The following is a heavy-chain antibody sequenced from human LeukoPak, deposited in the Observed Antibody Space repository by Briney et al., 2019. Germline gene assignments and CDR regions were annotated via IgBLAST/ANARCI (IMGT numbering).Heavy chain of an antibody. J-gene: IGHJ4*02. CDR2: ISTSSNI. CDR1: GFTFTDYT. D-gene: IGHD4-23*01. CDR3: ARDRSYVGFDY. V-gene: IGHV3-69-1*01. Sequence: GGSLRLSCAASGFTFTDYTINWVRQAPGKGLEWVSSISTSSNIYYADSVKGRFTVSRDSAKNSVYLQTNSLRAEDTAVYYCARDRSYVGFDYWGQGTLVTVSS.